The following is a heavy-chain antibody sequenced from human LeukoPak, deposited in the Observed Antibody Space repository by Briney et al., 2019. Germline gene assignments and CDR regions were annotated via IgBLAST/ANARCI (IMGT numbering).Heavy chain of an antibody. D-gene: IGHD5-18*01. Sequence: GASVKVSCKASGYTFTSYGISWVRQAPGQGLEWMGWISAYNGNTNYAQKLQGRVTMTTDTSTSTAYMELRSLRSDDTAVYYCASARRGYSYVAMEGIGAFDIWGQGTMVTVSS. V-gene: IGHV1-18*01. CDR1: GYTFTSYG. CDR2: ISAYNGNT. CDR3: ASARRGYSYVAMEGIGAFDI. J-gene: IGHJ3*02.